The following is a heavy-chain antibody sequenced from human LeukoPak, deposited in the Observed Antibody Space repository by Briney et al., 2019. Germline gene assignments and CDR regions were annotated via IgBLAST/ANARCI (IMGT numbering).Heavy chain of an antibody. V-gene: IGHV3-30*18. CDR2: ISYDGSYK. D-gene: IGHD6-19*01. CDR1: EFTFRTYG. Sequence: GGSLGLSCAASEFTFRTYGMHWVRQAPGKGLEWVAVISYDGSYKFYADSVKGRFTISRDNSKSTLYLQMNSLRAEDTAIYYCAKDRYSSLNEIDYWGQGTLVTVSS. CDR3: AKDRYSSLNEIDY. J-gene: IGHJ4*02.